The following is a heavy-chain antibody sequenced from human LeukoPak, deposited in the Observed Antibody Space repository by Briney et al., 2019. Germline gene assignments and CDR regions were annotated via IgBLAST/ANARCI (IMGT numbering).Heavy chain of an antibody. V-gene: IGHV4-34*01. Sequence: PSETLSLTCAVYGGSFSGYYWSWIRQPPGKGLEWIGEINHSGSTNYNPSIKSRITISVDTSKNQFSLKLSSVTAADTAVYYCARDVSYGGNSGGYDYWGQGTLVTVSS. CDR3: ARDVSYGGNSGGYDY. CDR2: INHSGST. CDR1: GGSFSGYY. D-gene: IGHD4-23*01. J-gene: IGHJ4*02.